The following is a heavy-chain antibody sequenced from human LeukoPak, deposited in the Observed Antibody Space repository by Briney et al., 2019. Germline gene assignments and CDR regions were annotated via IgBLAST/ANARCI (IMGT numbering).Heavy chain of an antibody. J-gene: IGHJ4*02. V-gene: IGHV3-74*01. Sequence: PGGSLRLSCAASGFTFRSYWMHWVRQAPGKGLEWVSRINIDGSSGSYADSVEGRFTISRDNAKNTLYLQMNSLRAEDTAVYYCTREVSGSLYFDYWGQGTLVTVSS. CDR3: TREVSGSLYFDY. CDR2: INIDGSSG. D-gene: IGHD1-26*01. CDR1: GFTFRSYW.